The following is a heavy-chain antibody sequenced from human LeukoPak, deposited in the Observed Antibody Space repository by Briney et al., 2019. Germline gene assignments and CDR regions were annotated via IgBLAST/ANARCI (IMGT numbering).Heavy chain of an antibody. Sequence: ASVKVSCKTSGYTFTDYYIQWVRQAPGQGLEWMGILNPGADTTSYAEKFQGRVTMTRDMSTSTVYMELSSLRSEDTAVYYCASGGHSGSPLEAFDIWGQGTMVTVSS. CDR2: LNPGADTT. CDR1: GYTFTDYY. CDR3: ASGGHSGSPLEAFDI. J-gene: IGHJ3*02. V-gene: IGHV1-46*01. D-gene: IGHD1-26*01.